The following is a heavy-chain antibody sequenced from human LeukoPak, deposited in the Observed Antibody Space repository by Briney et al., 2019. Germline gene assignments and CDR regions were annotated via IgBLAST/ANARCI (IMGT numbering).Heavy chain of an antibody. CDR3: ASVSSWSNYYYGMDV. CDR1: GGSISSGGYS. V-gene: IGHV4-30-2*01. CDR2: IYQSGST. J-gene: IGHJ6*04. Sequence: SQTLSLTCAVSGGSISSGGYSWSWIRQPPGKGLEWSGYIYQSGSTYYNPSLKSRVTISVDRSKNQFSLKLRSVTAADTAVYYCASVSSWSNYYYGMDVWGKGTTVTVSS. D-gene: IGHD6-13*01.